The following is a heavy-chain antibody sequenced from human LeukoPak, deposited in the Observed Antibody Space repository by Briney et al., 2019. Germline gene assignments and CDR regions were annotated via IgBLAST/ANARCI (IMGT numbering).Heavy chain of an antibody. CDR2: ISSSGSTI. CDR3: ARAGSGRSPDWFDP. Sequence: GGSLRISCAASGYTFSSYEMNWVRQAPGKGREGVSYISSSGSTIYYADSVKGRFTISRDNAKNSLYLQMNSLRAEDTAVYYCARAGSGRSPDWFDPWGQGTLVTVSS. J-gene: IGHJ5*02. CDR1: GYTFSSYE. V-gene: IGHV3-48*03. D-gene: IGHD1-26*01.